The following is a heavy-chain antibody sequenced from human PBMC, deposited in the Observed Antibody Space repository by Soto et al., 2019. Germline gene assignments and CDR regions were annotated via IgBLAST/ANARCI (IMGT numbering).Heavy chain of an antibody. CDR2: ISSSSSYI. D-gene: IGHD3-10*01. Sequence: EVQLVESGGGLVKPGGSLRLSCAASGFTFSSYSMNWVRQAPGKGLEWVSSISSSSSYIYYADSVKGRFTISRDNAKNSLYLQMNSLRAEDTAVYYCARVMVRGVIKIYYYYYGMDVWGRGTTVTVSS. CDR3: ARVMVRGVIKIYYYYYGMDV. J-gene: IGHJ6*02. CDR1: GFTFSSYS. V-gene: IGHV3-21*01.